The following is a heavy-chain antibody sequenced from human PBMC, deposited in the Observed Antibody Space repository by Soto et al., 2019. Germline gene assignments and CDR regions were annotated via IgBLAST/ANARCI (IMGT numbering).Heavy chain of an antibody. V-gene: IGHV3-30*04. J-gene: IGHJ4*02. D-gene: IGHD3-16*01. CDR2: IWHDGSNK. CDR3: ARGGRWLQGNDY. Sequence: QVQLVESGGGVVQPGRSLRLSCAASGFTFSSYAMHWVRQSPGKGLVWVAVIWHDGSNKYYADSVKGRFTISRDNSKNTLYLQMNSLRPDDTAVYYCARGGRWLQGNDYWGQGSLVTVSS. CDR1: GFTFSSYA.